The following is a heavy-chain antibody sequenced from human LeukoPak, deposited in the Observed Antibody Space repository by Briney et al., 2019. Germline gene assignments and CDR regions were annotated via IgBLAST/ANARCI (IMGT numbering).Heavy chain of an antibody. CDR2: ISGSGGST. J-gene: IGHJ4*02. CDR3: ARDYTYYYDSSGPRYYFDY. D-gene: IGHD3-22*01. Sequence: GSLRLSCAASGFTFSSYAMSWVRQAPGKGLEWVSTISGSGGSTYYADSVKGRFTVSRDNSKNTLYLQMNSLRAEDTAVYYCARDYTYYYDSSGPRYYFDYWGQGTLVTVSS. CDR1: GFTFSSYA. V-gene: IGHV3-23*01.